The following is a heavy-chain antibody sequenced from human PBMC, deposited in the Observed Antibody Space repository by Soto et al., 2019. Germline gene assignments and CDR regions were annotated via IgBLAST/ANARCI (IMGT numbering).Heavy chain of an antibody. CDR1: GFTFSSYA. CDR3: ARVSGYVDY. D-gene: IGHD1-26*01. Sequence: GGSLRLSCAASGFTFSSYAMHWVRQAPGKGLEWVAVISYDGSNKYYADSVKGRFTISRDNSKNTLYLQMNSLRAEDTAVYYCARVSGYVDYWGQGTLVTVS. V-gene: IGHV3-30-3*01. CDR2: ISYDGSNK. J-gene: IGHJ4*02.